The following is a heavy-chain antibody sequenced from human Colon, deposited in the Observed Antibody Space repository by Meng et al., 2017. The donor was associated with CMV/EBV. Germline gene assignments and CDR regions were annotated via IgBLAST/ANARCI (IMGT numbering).Heavy chain of an antibody. CDR1: GYIFTSYY. Sequence: ASVKVSCKTSGYIFTSYYIYWIRQAPGQGLEWMGWINPNNGDTKYAQKFQGRVTMTRDTSISTAYMELSSLNSDDTAVYYCARAHQSSGWRGASDYWGQGTLVTVSS. J-gene: IGHJ4*02. D-gene: IGHD6-19*01. CDR3: ARAHQSSGWRGASDY. CDR2: INPNNGDT. V-gene: IGHV1-2*02.